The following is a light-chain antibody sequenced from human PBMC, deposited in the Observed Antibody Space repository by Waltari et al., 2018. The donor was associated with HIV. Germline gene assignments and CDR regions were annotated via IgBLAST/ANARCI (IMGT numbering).Light chain of an antibody. J-gene: IGLJ2*01. CDR2: EVS. Sequence: QSALTQPASVSESPGQSITISCTGTSSDVGAYNFVSWYQQPPGKDPELISFEVSNRPSGISGRFSGSKSGNTASLTISGLRAEDEADYYCSSFTRRNNVIFGGGTKLTVL. CDR3: SSFTRRNNVI. V-gene: IGLV2-14*01. CDR1: SSDVGAYNF.